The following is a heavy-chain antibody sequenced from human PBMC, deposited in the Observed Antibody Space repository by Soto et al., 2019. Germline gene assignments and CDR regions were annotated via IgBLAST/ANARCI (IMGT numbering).Heavy chain of an antibody. CDR2: INAGNGNT. D-gene: IGHD6-13*01. V-gene: IGHV1-3*01. CDR1: GYTFTSYA. CDR3: ARERIAAACDGMDV. Sequence: ASVKVSCKASGYTFTSYAMHWVRQAPGQRLEWMGWINAGNGNTKYSQKFQGRVTITRDTSASTAYMELSSLRSEDTAVYYCARERIAAACDGMDVWGQGTTVTVSS. J-gene: IGHJ6*02.